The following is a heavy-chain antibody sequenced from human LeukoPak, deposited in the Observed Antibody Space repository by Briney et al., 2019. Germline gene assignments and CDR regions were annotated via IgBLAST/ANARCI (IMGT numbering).Heavy chain of an antibody. D-gene: IGHD6-6*01. V-gene: IGHV4-34*01. CDR3: ARGGGSSSGGGVDY. J-gene: IGHJ4*02. CDR2: INHSGST. CDR1: GGSFSGYY. Sequence: SETLSLTCAVYGGSFSGYYWSWIRQPPGKGLEWIGEINHSGSTNYNPSLKSRVTISVDTSKNQFSLKLSSVTAADTAVYYCARGGGSSSGGGVDYWGQGTLVTVSS.